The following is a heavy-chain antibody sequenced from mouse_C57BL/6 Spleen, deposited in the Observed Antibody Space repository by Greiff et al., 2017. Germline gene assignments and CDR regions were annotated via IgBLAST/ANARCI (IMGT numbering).Heavy chain of an antibody. CDR1: GFTFSDAW. D-gene: IGHD2-2*01. V-gene: IGHV6-6*01. J-gene: IGHJ3*01. Sequence: EVKLEESGGGLVQPGGSMKLSCAASGFTFSDAWMDWVRQSPEKGLEWVAEIRNKANNHARYYAESVKGRFTISRDDYKSSVYLQMNSLRAEDTGIYYCTRGNYGYDTWFAYWGQGTLVTVSA. CDR3: TRGNYGYDTWFAY. CDR2: IRNKANNHAR.